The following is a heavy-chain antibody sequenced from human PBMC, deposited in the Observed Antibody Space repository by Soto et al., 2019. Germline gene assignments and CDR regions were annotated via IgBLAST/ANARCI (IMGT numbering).Heavy chain of an antibody. CDR3: ARPGGPTTPKPCYFDY. J-gene: IGHJ4*02. CDR2: INHSGST. V-gene: IGHV4-34*01. D-gene: IGHD1-26*01. Sequence: SETLSVTCAVYGGSFSGYYWSWIRQPPWKGLGWIGEINHSGSTNYNPSLKSRVTISVDTSKNQFSLKLSSVTAADTAVYYCARPGGPTTPKPCYFDYWGQGTLVTVSS. CDR1: GGSFSGYY.